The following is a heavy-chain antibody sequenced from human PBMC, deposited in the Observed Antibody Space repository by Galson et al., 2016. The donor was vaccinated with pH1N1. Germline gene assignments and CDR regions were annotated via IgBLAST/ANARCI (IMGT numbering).Heavy chain of an antibody. CDR3: AKEGRWYGGNWFDP. V-gene: IGHV3-23*01. D-gene: IGHD3-10*01. J-gene: IGHJ5*02. CDR2: INGRGSST. Sequence: SLRLSCAASGFAFNYFAMTWVRQAPGKGLVWVSSINGRGSSTYYADSVKGRFPISRDNSRSTLYLQLSARTVDDTAVYYCAKEGRWYGGNWFDPWGQGTLVTVSS. CDR1: GFAFNYFA.